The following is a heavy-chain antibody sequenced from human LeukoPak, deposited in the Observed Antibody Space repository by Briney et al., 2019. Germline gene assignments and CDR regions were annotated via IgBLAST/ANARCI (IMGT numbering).Heavy chain of an antibody. V-gene: IGHV3-15*01. Sequence: GGSLRLSCAASGFTFSNAWMSWVRQAPGKGLEWVGRIKSKTDGGTTDYAAPVKGRFTISRDDSKNTLYLQMNSLKTEDTAVYYCTTDGSIAARPDYFDYWGQGTLVTVSS. CDR1: GFTFSNAW. CDR3: TTDGSIAARPDYFDY. D-gene: IGHD6-6*01. J-gene: IGHJ4*02. CDR2: IKSKTDGGTT.